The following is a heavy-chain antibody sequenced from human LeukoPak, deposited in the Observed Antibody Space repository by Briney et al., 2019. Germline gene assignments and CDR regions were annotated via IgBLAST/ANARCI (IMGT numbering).Heavy chain of an antibody. D-gene: IGHD2-15*01. Sequence: SETLSLTCTVSGYSISSGYYWGWIRQPPGKGLEWIGSIYHSGSTYYNPSLKSRVTISVDTSKNQFSLKLSSVTAADTAVYYCARVGTGYCSGGSCYSNNFDYWGQGTLVTVSS. J-gene: IGHJ4*02. CDR3: ARVGTGYCSGGSCYSNNFDY. CDR2: IYHSGST. CDR1: GYSISSGYY. V-gene: IGHV4-38-2*02.